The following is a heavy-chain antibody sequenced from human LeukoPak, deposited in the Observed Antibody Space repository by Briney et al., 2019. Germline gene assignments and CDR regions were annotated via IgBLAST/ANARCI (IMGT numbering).Heavy chain of an antibody. D-gene: IGHD1-26*01. Sequence: ASVKVSCKASGYTFTGYYMHWVRQATGQGLEWMGWMNPNSGNTGYAQKFQGRVTMTRNTSISTAYMELSSLRSEDTAVYYCARDSPDGFDPWGQGTLVTVSS. V-gene: IGHV1-8*02. CDR1: GYTFTGYY. J-gene: IGHJ5*02. CDR3: ARDSPDGFDP. CDR2: MNPNSGNT.